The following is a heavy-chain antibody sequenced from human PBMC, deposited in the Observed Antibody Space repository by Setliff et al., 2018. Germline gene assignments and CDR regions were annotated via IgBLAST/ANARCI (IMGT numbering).Heavy chain of an antibody. D-gene: IGHD5-18*01. CDR1: GYTLTNYY. J-gene: IGHJ6*03. Sequence: ASVKVSCKASGYTLTNYYMHWVRQAPGQGLEWMGIINPSGGLTRYAQKFQGRVTMTRDTSTSTVYMEVSSLRSEDTAVYYCAREGVDTRSSTDYRYYMDLWSKGTTVTVSS. CDR3: AREGVDTRSSTDYRYYMDL. V-gene: IGHV1-46*01. CDR2: INPSGGLT.